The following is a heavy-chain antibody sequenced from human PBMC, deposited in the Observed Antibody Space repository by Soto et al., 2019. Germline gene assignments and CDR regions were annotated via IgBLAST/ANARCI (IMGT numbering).Heavy chain of an antibody. D-gene: IGHD2-2*02. Sequence: EXLKISCKSSGYXFTSYLISWVRQMPGKGLEWMGRIDPSYSYTNYSPSFQFDVTISADKSIRTAYLQWRSLKASDNAMYYCARHVVVVPAAIQNYYYGMDVWGQGTTAPVSS. V-gene: IGHV5-10-1*01. CDR2: IDPSYSYT. J-gene: IGHJ6*02. CDR1: GYXFTSYL. CDR3: ARHVVVVPAAIQNYYYGMDV.